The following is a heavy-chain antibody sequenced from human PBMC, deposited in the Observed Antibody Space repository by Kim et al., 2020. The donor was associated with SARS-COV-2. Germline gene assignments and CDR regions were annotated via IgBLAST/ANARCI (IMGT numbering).Heavy chain of an antibody. CDR3: ARDRYSVSQWLAYFDY. CDR1: GFTFSSYS. V-gene: IGHV3-48*02. J-gene: IGHJ4*02. Sequence: GGSLRLSCAASGFTFSSYSMNWVRQAPGKGLEWVSYISSSSSTIYYADSVKGRFTISRDNAKNSLYLQMNSLRDEDTAVYYCARDRYSVSQWLAYFDYWGQGTLVTVSS. D-gene: IGHD6-19*01. CDR2: ISSSSSTI.